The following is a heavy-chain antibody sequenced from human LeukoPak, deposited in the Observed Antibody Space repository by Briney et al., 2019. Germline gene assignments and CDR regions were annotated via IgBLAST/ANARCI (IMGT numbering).Heavy chain of an antibody. CDR2: IRYDGSHK. Sequence: GGSLRLSCAASGFTFSSYGMHWVRQAPGKGLEWVAFIRYDGSHKYYADSVKGRFTISRDNSKNTLYLQMNSLRAEDTAVYYCARRGIAVAGSYWGQGTLVTVSS. D-gene: IGHD6-19*01. V-gene: IGHV3-30*02. CDR1: GFTFSSYG. J-gene: IGHJ4*02. CDR3: ARRGIAVAGSY.